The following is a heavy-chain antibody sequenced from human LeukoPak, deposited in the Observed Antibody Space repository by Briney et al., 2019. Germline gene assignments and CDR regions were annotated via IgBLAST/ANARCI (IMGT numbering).Heavy chain of an antibody. V-gene: IGHV3-23*01. Sequence: PGGSLRLSCAASGFTFSRYAMTWVRQAPGKGLEWVSTIGGSADSTYYADSVKGRFTISRDNAKNSLFLQMNTLTVEDTAVYYCARGALHVFDYWGQGTPVTVSS. CDR1: GFTFSRYA. CDR3: ARGALHVFDY. CDR2: IGGSADST. D-gene: IGHD3-10*02. J-gene: IGHJ4*02.